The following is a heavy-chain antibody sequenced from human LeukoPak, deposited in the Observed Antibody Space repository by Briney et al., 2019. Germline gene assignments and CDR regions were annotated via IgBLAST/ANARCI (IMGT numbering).Heavy chain of an antibody. CDR2: IEEDGSEK. CDR1: GFSFSSYW. J-gene: IGHJ4*02. Sequence: PGGSLRLSCAASGFSFSSYWISWVRQAPGKGLEWVANIEEDGSEKYYVDSVKGRFTISRDNVRNSLYLQMNSLRAEDTAVYYCARDRGWLQFDYWGQGTLVTVSS. D-gene: IGHD5-24*01. V-gene: IGHV3-7*01. CDR3: ARDRGWLQFDY.